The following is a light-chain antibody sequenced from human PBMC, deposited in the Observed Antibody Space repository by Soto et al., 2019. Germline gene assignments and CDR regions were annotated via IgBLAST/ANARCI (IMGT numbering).Light chain of an antibody. CDR3: LQYTTWPPMYT. CDR1: HAVGTN. Sequence: EILLRQSPATLSVSPGERVTLSCTASHAVGTNLAWYQQKHGQSPRLVIYGASNTATGVPARFSGSGSGTDFTLIINSLQPEDFAVYYCLQYTTWPPMYTFGQGTKLEIK. V-gene: IGKV3-15*01. CDR2: GAS. J-gene: IGKJ2*01.